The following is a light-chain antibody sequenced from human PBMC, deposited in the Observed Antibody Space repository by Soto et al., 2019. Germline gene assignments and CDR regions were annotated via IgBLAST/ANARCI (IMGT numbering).Light chain of an antibody. Sequence: QSALTQPASVSGSPGQSITISCTGTSSDVGGYNYVSWYQQNPGKAPKLMIYDVNNRPSGVSYRFSGSKSGNTASLTISVLQSEDEDDYYCSSYTSSSTRVFGTGTKVTVL. CDR1: SSDVGGYNY. V-gene: IGLV2-14*01. CDR3: SSYTSSSTRV. J-gene: IGLJ1*01. CDR2: DVN.